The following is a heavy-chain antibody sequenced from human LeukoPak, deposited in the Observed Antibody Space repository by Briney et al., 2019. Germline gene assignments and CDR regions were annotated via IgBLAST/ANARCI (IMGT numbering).Heavy chain of an antibody. CDR2: IIHSLNIP. J-gene: IGHJ4*02. CDR3: ARESAPSYFNN. CDR1: AGTFSNYN. V-gene: IGHV1-69*04. Sequence: SVKVSCKASAGTFSNYNIGWVRLAPGQGLEGMGRIIHSLNIPNYAQKFQGRVTITADKSTITVYMDLSSLRSDDTAIYYCARESAPSYFNNWGQGTLVTVYS.